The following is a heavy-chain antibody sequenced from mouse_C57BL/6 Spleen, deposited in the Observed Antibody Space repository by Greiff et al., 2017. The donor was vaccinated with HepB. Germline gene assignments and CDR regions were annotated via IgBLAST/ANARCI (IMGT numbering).Heavy chain of an antibody. CDR1: GYTFTSYW. J-gene: IGHJ2*01. Sequence: QVQLKQPGAELVRPGSSVKLSCKASGYTFTSYWMDWVKQRPGQGLEWIGNIYPSDSETHYNQKFKDKATLTVDKSSSTAYMQLSSLTSEDAAVYYCATDLRRFDYWGQGTTLTGSS. D-gene: IGHD5-1*01. CDR3: ATDLRRFDY. V-gene: IGHV1-61*01. CDR2: IYPSDSET.